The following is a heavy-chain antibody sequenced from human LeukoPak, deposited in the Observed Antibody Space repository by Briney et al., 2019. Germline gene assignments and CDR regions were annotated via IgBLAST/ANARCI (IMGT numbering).Heavy chain of an antibody. D-gene: IGHD5-18*01. CDR3: ARGTQLWRFDY. CDR2: ITSSSDYT. V-gene: IGHV3-11*06. Sequence: AGSLSLSCAASGFTFSDYYMSWMRQAPGKGLEWVAYITSSSDYTNYADSVKGRFSISRYKATNSLYLQRNSLRAEDTALYYCARGTQLWRFDYWGQGSLVTVSS. CDR1: GFTFSDYY. J-gene: IGHJ4*02.